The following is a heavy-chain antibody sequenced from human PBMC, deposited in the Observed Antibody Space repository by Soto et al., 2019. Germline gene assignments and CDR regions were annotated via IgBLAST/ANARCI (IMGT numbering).Heavy chain of an antibody. J-gene: IGHJ6*02. CDR3: ARDFAYDILTGPPGYYYYGMDV. CDR2: INPSGGST. Sequence: ASLKVSCKASGYTFTSYYMHWVRQAPGQGLEWMGIINPSGGSTSYAQKFQGRVTMTRDTSTSTVYMELSSLRSEDTAVYYCARDFAYDILTGPPGYYYYGMDVWGQGTAVTVSS. CDR1: GYTFTSYY. V-gene: IGHV1-46*01. D-gene: IGHD3-9*01.